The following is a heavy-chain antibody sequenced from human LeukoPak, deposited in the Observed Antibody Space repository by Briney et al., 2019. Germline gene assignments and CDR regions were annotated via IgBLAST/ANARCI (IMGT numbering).Heavy chain of an antibody. CDR2: MNPNSGNT. J-gene: IGHJ6*03. CDR3: ARDRGVDYCSGGSCSHYYYYMDV. CDR1: GYTFTSYD. D-gene: IGHD2-15*01. Sequence: GASVKVSCKASGYTFTSYDINWVRQATGQGPEWMGWMNPNSGNTGYAQKFQGRVTITRNTSISTAYMELSSLRSEDTAVYYCARDRGVDYCSGGSCSHYYYYMDVWGKGTTVTISS. V-gene: IGHV1-8*03.